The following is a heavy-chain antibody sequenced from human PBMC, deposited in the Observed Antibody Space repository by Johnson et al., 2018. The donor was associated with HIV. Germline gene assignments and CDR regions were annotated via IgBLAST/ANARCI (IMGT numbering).Heavy chain of an antibody. J-gene: IGHJ3*02. V-gene: IGHV3-30*03. CDR2: ISYDGSNK. D-gene: IGHD6-6*01. Sequence: QVQLVESGGGVVQPGRSLRLSCAASGFTFSSYGMHWVRQAPGKGLEWVAVISYDGSNKYYADSVKGRFTISRDNSKNTLYLQMSSLRAEDTAVYYCARDVREYSSSFDAFDIWGQGTMVTVSS. CDR3: ARDVREYSSSFDAFDI. CDR1: GFTFSSYG.